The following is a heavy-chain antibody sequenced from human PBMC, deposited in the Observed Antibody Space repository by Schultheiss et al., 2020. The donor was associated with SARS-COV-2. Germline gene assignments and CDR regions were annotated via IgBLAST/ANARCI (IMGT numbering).Heavy chain of an antibody. Sequence: SETLSLTCAVSGGSISSSNWWSWVRQPPGKGLEWIGEIYHSGSTNYNPSLKSRVTISVDKCKNQFSLKLSSVTAADTAVYYCASWVATNYYYYYGMDVWGQGTTVTVSS. J-gene: IGHJ6*02. CDR2: IYHSGST. CDR3: ASWVATNYYYYYGMDV. D-gene: IGHD5-12*01. CDR1: GGSISSSNW. V-gene: IGHV4-4*02.